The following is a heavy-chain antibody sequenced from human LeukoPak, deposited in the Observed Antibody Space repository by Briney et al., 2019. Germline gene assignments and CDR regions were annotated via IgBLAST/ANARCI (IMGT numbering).Heavy chain of an antibody. Sequence: GGSLRLSCAASGFTFSSYAMSWVRQAPGKGLEWVSAISGSGGSTYYADSVKGRFTISRDNSKNTLYLQMNSLRAEDTALYYCAKDPVYSTSQRYFDYWGQGTLVTVSS. CDR1: GFTFSSYA. V-gene: IGHV3-23*01. D-gene: IGHD6-13*01. CDR2: ISGSGGST. J-gene: IGHJ4*02. CDR3: AKDPVYSTSQRYFDY.